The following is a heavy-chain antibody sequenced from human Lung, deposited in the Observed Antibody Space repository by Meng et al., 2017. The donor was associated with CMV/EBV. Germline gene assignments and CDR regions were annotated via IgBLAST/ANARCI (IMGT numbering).Heavy chain of an antibody. CDR3: ARSHSSGWPFDY. J-gene: IGHJ4*02. Sequence: GSLRLXCTVSGGSIRGSSYSWGWIRQPPGKGLECIWSIYYSGRTYYNPSFKSRVTISVDTSNNQFSLKLTSVTAADTAVYYCARSHSSGWPFDYWGQGTLVTVSS. CDR1: GGSIRGSSYS. D-gene: IGHD6-19*01. V-gene: IGHV4-39*07. CDR2: IYYSGRT.